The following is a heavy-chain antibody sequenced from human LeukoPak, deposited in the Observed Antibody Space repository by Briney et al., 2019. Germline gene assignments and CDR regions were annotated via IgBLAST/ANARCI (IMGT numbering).Heavy chain of an antibody. CDR3: ARDLSSGGPFDY. Sequence: SETLSLTCTVSGGSISSYCWSWIRQPPGKGLEWIGYIYYSGSTNYNPSLKSRVTISVDTSKNQFSLKLSSVTAADTAVYYCARDLSSGGPFDYWGQGTLVTVSS. CDR2: IYYSGST. D-gene: IGHD6-19*01. CDR1: GGSISSYC. J-gene: IGHJ4*02. V-gene: IGHV4-59*01.